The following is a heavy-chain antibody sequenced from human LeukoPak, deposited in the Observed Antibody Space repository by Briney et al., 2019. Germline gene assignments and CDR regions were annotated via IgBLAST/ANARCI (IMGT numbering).Heavy chain of an antibody. V-gene: IGHV3-21*01. D-gene: IGHD5-12*01. Sequence: GGSLRLSCAASGFTFSSYSMNWVRKPPGKGKEWVSSISSSSSYIYYADSVKGRFTISRDNAKNSLYLQMNSLRAEDTAVYYCARDSLSVATRVDDYWGQGTLVTVSS. CDR1: GFTFSSYS. CDR3: ARDSLSVATRVDDY. J-gene: IGHJ4*02. CDR2: ISSSSSYI.